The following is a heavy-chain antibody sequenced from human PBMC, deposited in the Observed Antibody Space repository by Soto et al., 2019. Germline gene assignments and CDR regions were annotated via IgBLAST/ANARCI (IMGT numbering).Heavy chain of an antibody. D-gene: IGHD2-15*01. CDR1: GFTFNNYA. J-gene: IGHJ4*02. Sequence: EVQLLESGGGLLQPGGSLRLSCAASGFTFNNYAMSWVRQAPGKGLDWVSSISSSGSSTYYADSVKGRFTISRDNSKNTLYLQMSSLRAEDAALYYCARTVVFDCWGQGTLVTVSS. CDR2: ISSSGSST. V-gene: IGHV3-23*01. CDR3: ARTVVFDC.